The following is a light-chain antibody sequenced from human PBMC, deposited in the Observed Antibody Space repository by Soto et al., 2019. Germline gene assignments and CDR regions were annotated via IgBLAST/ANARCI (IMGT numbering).Light chain of an antibody. CDR3: HQYSSWSPLT. CDR2: EVF. J-gene: IGKJ4*01. CDR1: QSVNSH. Sequence: EIVMTQTPATLSVSPGDGATLSCRSSQSVNSHLAWYQQKPGQAPRLLIYEVFTRATGILARFSASGSGTEFMLTNSLLQSEHFAGYYCHQYSSWSPLTFGVGTKVEI. V-gene: IGKV3-15*01.